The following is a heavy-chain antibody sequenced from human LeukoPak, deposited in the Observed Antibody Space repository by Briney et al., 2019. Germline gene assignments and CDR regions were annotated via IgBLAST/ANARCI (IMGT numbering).Heavy chain of an antibody. CDR3: ARDSYGMDV. J-gene: IGHJ6*02. CDR1: GGSISSYY. V-gene: IGHV4-59*01. CDR2: IYYSGST. Sequence: SETLSFTCTVSGGSISSYYWSWIRQPPGKGLEWIGYIYYSGSTNYNPSLKSRVTISVDTSKNQFSLKLSSVTAADTAVYYCARDSYGMDVWGQGTTVTVSS.